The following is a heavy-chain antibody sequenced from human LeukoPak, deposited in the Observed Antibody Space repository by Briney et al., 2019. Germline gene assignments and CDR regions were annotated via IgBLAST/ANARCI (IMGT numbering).Heavy chain of an antibody. CDR3: ARDRYSSSWLFTDAFDI. Sequence: ASVKVSCKASGYTFTSYAMHWVRQAPGQRLEWMGWINAGNGNTKYSQKFQGRVTITRDTSASTAYMELSSLRSEDTAVYYCARDRYSSSWLFTDAFDIWGQGTMVTVSS. V-gene: IGHV1-3*01. CDR1: GYTFTSYA. D-gene: IGHD6-13*01. CDR2: INAGNGNT. J-gene: IGHJ3*02.